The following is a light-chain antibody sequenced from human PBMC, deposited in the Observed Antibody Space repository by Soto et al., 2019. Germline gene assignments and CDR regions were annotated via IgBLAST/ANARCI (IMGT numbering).Light chain of an antibody. CDR1: QSVSSN. Sequence: EIVMTQSPATLSVSPGERATLSCRASQSVSSNLAWYQQTPGLAPRLLIYGASTRATGIPARFSGSGSGTEFTLTISSLQSEDFAVYYCQQYNNWPLTFGQGTRLEIK. CDR2: GAS. CDR3: QQYNNWPLT. J-gene: IGKJ5*01. V-gene: IGKV3-15*01.